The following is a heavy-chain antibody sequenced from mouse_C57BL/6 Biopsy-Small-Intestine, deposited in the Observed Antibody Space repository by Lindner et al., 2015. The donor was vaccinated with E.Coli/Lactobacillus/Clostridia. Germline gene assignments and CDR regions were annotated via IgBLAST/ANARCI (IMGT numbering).Heavy chain of an antibody. V-gene: IGHV1-20*01. Sequence: VQLQESGPELVKPGASVKISCKASGYSFTGYFMNWVKQSHGKSLEWIGRINPYNGDTFYNRKFKGKATLTVDKSSSTAHMELRSLTSEDSAVYYCARWPLYDGHYFDYWGQGTTLAVSS. CDR3: ARWPLYDGHYFDY. D-gene: IGHD2-1*01. J-gene: IGHJ2*01. CDR1: GYSFTGYF. CDR2: INPYNGDT.